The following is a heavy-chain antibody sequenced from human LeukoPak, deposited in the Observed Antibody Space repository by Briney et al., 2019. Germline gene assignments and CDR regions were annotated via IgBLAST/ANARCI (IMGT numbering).Heavy chain of an antibody. CDR3: TTKVIRGNSGDDYDD. CDR2: ISSRGDEV. V-gene: IGHV3-11*01. Sequence: GSLRLSCEASRFSFGDYYMGWIRQAPGKGLEWISYISSRGDEVYYIDSVRGRFTTSRDDSKSTLYLQMNSLRAEDTAVYYCTTKVIRGNSGDDYDDWGQGTLVTVSS. CDR1: RFSFGDYY. D-gene: IGHD5-12*01. J-gene: IGHJ4*02.